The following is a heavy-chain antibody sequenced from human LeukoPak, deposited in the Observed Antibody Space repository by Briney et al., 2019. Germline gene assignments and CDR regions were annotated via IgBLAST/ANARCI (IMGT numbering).Heavy chain of an antibody. Sequence: SETLSLTCAVYGGSFSGYYWSWIRQPPGKGLEWIGEINHSGSTNYNPSLKSRVSMSVDTSNNQFSLKVTSVTAADTAVYYCASDYGADSGYWGQGTLVTVSS. CDR3: ASDYGADSGY. J-gene: IGHJ4*02. CDR2: INHSGST. CDR1: GGSFSGYY. D-gene: IGHD4-23*01. V-gene: IGHV4-34*01.